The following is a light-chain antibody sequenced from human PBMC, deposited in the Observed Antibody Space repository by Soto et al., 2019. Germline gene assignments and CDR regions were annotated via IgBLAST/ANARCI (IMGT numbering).Light chain of an antibody. CDR3: MQALHTPQT. Sequence: DIVMTQSPLSLPVTPGEPASISCRSSQRLLHSNGYNYLDWYLQKPGQSPQLLIYLGSNRASGVPDRISGIGSGTDCTLKISGVEAEDVGVYHCMQALHTPQTFGQGTKVEIK. CDR2: LGS. V-gene: IGKV2-28*01. J-gene: IGKJ1*01. CDR1: QRLLHSNGYNY.